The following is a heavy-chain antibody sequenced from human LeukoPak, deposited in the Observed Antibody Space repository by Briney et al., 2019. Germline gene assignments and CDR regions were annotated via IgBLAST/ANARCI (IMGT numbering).Heavy chain of an antibody. CDR3: ARVLHKRNYDSSGYYGY. CDR2: ISGSAGTT. V-gene: IGHV3-23*01. CDR1: GFTFSSYG. D-gene: IGHD3-22*01. J-gene: IGHJ4*02. Sequence: GGSLRLSCAASGFTFSSYGMSWVRQAPGKGLEWVSAISGSAGTTYYADSVKGRFTISRDNAKNSLSLQMNSLRAEDTAVYYCARVLHKRNYDSSGYYGYWGQGTLVTVSS.